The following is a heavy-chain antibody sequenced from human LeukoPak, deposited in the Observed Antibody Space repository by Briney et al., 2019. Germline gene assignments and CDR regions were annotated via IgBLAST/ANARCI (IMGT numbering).Heavy chain of an antibody. V-gene: IGHV4-59*08. CDR2: VFHTGDR. D-gene: IGHD3-16*01. Sequence: SETLSLTCPVSAASITTFYWSWIRQPPGRGLEWVGYVFHTGDRSYGPSLESRVTVSLDTSRNQFSLELRSVTAAGTAVYYCARLRMGAYFDLWGRGTLVTVSS. J-gene: IGHJ2*01. CDR3: ARLRMGAYFDL. CDR1: AASITTFY.